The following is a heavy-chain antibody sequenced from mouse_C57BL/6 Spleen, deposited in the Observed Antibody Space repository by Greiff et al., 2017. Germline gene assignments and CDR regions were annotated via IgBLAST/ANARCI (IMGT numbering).Heavy chain of an antibody. J-gene: IGHJ4*01. V-gene: IGHV5-17*01. CDR3: ARGGDGSSYAMDY. CDR1: GFTFSDYG. CDR2: ISSGSSTI. D-gene: IGHD1-1*01. Sequence: DVQLVESGGGLVKPGGSLKLSCAASGFTFSDYGMHWVRQAPEQGLEWVAYISSGSSTIYYADTVKGRFTISTDNTKNTLFLQMTSLRSEDTAVYYCARGGDGSSYAMDYWGQGTSVTVSS.